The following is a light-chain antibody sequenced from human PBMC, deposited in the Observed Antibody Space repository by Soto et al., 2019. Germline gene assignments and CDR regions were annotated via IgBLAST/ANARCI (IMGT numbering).Light chain of an antibody. Sequence: ENGLPHSPATLSSLQGDRDTLSCRASQYINTRLAWYQHRPGQAPRLLIYQTSIRAAGIPARFSASGSGTDFTLTISDVQPEDFALYYCHQRQRWPRTFGQGTKVDIK. J-gene: IGKJ1*01. CDR3: HQRQRWPRT. CDR1: QYINTR. V-gene: IGKV3-11*01. CDR2: QTS.